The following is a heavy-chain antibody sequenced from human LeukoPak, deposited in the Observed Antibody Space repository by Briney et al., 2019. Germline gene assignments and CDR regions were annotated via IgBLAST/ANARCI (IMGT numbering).Heavy chain of an antibody. CDR1: GFTFSSYG. CDR3: AKGNCGGDCYSPDY. J-gene: IGHJ4*02. CDR2: IWYDGSNK. Sequence: GGSLRLSCAASGFTFSSYGMHWVRQAPGKGLEWVVVIWYDGSNKYYADSVKGRFTISRDNSKNTLYLQMNSLRAEDTAVYYCAKGNCGGDCYSPDYWGQGTLVTVSS. D-gene: IGHD2-21*02. V-gene: IGHV3-33*06.